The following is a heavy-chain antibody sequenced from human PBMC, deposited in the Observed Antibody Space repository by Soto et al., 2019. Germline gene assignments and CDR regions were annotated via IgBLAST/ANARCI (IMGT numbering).Heavy chain of an antibody. CDR3: ARDHLVVAVISQYYYGMDV. D-gene: IGHD3-22*01. CDR2: ISAYNGNT. CDR1: GYTFTSYG. Sequence: GASVKVSCKASGYTFTSYGISWVRQAPGQGLEWMGWISAYNGNTNYAQKLQGRVTMTTDTSTSTAYMELRSLRSDDTAVYYCARDHLVVAVISQYYYGMDVWGQGTTVTVSS. J-gene: IGHJ6*02. V-gene: IGHV1-18*01.